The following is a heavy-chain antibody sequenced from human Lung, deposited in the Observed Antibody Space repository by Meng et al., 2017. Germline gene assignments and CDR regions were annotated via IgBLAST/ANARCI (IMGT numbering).Heavy chain of an antibody. CDR3: ARVEVGITSGDY. CDR1: GYTFTNYG. J-gene: IGHJ4*02. Sequence: QAQLVQPGGEVKKPGASVTVSCKASGYTFTNYGITWVRQAPGQGLEWMGWINAYNGDTNYAQTLQGRVTMTTDTSTSTAYMELRSLRSDDTAVYYCARVEVGITSGDYWGQGTLVTVSS. CDR2: INAYNGDT. D-gene: IGHD2-21*01. V-gene: IGHV1-18*01.